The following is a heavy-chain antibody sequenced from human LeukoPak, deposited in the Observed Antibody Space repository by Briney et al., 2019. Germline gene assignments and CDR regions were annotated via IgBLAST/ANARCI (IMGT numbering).Heavy chain of an antibody. D-gene: IGHD6-19*01. CDR1: GGTFSSYA. CDR3: ARAWLPTASSGWRFYS. V-gene: IGHV1-69*01. CDR2: IIPIFGTA. Sequence: GSSVKVSCKASGGTFSSYAISWVRQSPGQGLGWMGGIIPIFGTANYAQKFQGRVTITADESTSTAYMELSSLRSEDTAVYYCARAWLPTASSGWRFYSWGQGTLVTVSS. J-gene: IGHJ4*02.